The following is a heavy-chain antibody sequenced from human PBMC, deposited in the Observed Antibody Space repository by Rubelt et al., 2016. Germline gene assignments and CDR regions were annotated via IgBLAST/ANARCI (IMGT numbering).Heavy chain of an antibody. CDR3: ASKWNSRGWYVAY. D-gene: IGHD6-19*01. Sequence: QLQLQESGPGLVKPSQTLSLTCAVSGGSISSGGYSWSWIRQPPGKGLEWIGEINHSGSTNYNPSLKSRVTIPVDTSKNNLARKLSVGTAVERAVYYCASKWNSRGWYVAYWGQGTLVTVSS. V-gene: IGHV4-30-2*02. J-gene: IGHJ4*02. CDR1: GGSISSGGYS. CDR2: INHSGST.